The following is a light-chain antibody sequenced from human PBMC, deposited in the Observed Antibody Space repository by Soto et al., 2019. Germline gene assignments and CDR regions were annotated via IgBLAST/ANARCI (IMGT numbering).Light chain of an antibody. CDR2: SAS. CDR3: QQYGYSPGLA. J-gene: IGKJ4*01. CDR1: QSVSGDY. Sequence: EIVITQSPATLSVSPGERRTLSCRASQSVSGDYLAWYQQKPRQAPRLIIYSASSRANGIPDRFSGSGSGTDFTLTISRLEPEDFAAYYCQQYGYSPGLACGGGTKVDIK. V-gene: IGKV3-20*01.